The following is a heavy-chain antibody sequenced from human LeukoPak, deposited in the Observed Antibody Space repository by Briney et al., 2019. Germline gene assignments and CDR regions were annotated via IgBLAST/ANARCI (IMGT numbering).Heavy chain of an antibody. D-gene: IGHD6-13*01. CDR1: GFTFSSYG. CDR2: ISYDGSNK. CDR3: ANSGSRRYGTDY. V-gene: IGHV3-30*18. J-gene: IGHJ4*02. Sequence: GGSLRLSCAASGFTFSSYGMHWVRQAPGKGLEWVAVISYDGSNKYYADSVKGRFTIARDNSKNTLYLQMNSLRAEDTAVYYCANSGSRRYGTDYWGQGTLVTVSS.